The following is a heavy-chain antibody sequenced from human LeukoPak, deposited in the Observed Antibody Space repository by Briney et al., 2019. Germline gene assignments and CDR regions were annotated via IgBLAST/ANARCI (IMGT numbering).Heavy chain of an antibody. CDR2: IIPIFGTP. CDR3: ARAPIAVAANWFDP. Sequence: SVKVSCKASGGTFSSYAITWVRQAPGQGLEWMGGIIPIFGTPNYAQKFQGRVTITADKSTSTAYMELSSLRSEDTAVYYCARAPIAVAANWFDPWGQGTLVTVSS. J-gene: IGHJ5*02. CDR1: GGTFSSYA. V-gene: IGHV1-69*06. D-gene: IGHD6-19*01.